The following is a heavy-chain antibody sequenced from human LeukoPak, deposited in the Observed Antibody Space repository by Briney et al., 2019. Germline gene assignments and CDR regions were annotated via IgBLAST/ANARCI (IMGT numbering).Heavy chain of an antibody. CDR1: GFTFGDYA. D-gene: IGHD2-15*01. CDR3: TRNIYCSGGSCSYYFDY. Sequence: GSLRPSCTVSGFTFGDYAMGWVRQAPGKGLEWVGLIRRKVSGATTEYAASVKGRFTISRDDSESIAYLQMNSLKTEDTAMYYCTRNIYCSGGSCSYYFDYWGQGTLVTVSS. J-gene: IGHJ4*02. CDR2: IRRKVSGATT. V-gene: IGHV3-49*04.